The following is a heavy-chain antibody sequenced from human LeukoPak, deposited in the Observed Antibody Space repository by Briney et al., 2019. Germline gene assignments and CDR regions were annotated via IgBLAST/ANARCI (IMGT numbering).Heavy chain of an antibody. CDR3: TTEGYSGYDPFDY. CDR2: IKSKTDGGTT. D-gene: IGHD5-12*01. V-gene: IGHV3-15*01. J-gene: IGHJ4*02. Sequence: GGSLRLSCAASGFTFSNAWMSWVRQAPGKGLEWVGRIKSKTDGGTTDYAAPVKGRFTISRDASKNTLSLQMNSLKTEDTAVYWCTTEGYSGYDPFDYWGEGTLVTVFS. CDR1: GFTFSNAW.